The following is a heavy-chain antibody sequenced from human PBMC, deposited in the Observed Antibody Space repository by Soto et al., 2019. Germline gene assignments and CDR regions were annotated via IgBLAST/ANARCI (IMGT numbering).Heavy chain of an antibody. J-gene: IGHJ4*02. CDR1: GGSISSGGYY. V-gene: IGHV4-39*01. Sequence: SETLSLTCTVSGGSISSGGYYWSWIRQHPGKGLEWIGSVYYSGSTYYNPSLESRVTISVDKSKNQFSLKLMSLSAADTAVYYCGRLEGLATISYYFDYWGQGALVTVSS. CDR2: VYYSGST. CDR3: GRLEGLATISYYFDY. D-gene: IGHD3-9*01.